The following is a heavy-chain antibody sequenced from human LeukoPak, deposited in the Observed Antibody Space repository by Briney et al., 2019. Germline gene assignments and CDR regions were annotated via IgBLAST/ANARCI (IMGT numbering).Heavy chain of an antibody. CDR2: ISWNSGSI. CDR1: GFTFDDYA. CDR3: AKDYDILTGFDY. D-gene: IGHD3-9*01. Sequence: PGRSLRLSCAASGFTFDDYAMHWVRQAPGKGLEWVSGISWNSGSIGYADSVKGRFTISRDNAKNSLYLQMNSLRAEDTALYYCAKDYDILTGFDYWGQGTLVTVSS. J-gene: IGHJ4*02. V-gene: IGHV3-9*01.